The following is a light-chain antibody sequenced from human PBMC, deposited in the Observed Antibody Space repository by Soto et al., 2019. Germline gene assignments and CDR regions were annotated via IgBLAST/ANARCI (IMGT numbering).Light chain of an antibody. Sequence: AIQMTQSPSSLSASIGDRVTITCRASQGIRDDLGWYRQRLGKAPELLIFAASSLQGGVPSRVSGSGSGTDFTLTISSLQPEDFATYFCLQDYTYPWTFGQGTKVEVE. CDR1: QGIRDD. CDR2: AAS. V-gene: IGKV1-6*01. CDR3: LQDYTYPWT. J-gene: IGKJ1*01.